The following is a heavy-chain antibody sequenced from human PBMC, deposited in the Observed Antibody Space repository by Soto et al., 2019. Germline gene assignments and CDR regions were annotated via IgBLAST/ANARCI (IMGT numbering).Heavy chain of an antibody. CDR3: AVRTVVTDYGMDV. J-gene: IGHJ6*02. CDR2: ISAYNGNT. V-gene: IGHV1-18*04. D-gene: IGHD2-15*01. CDR1: GYTFTSYG. Sequence: GASVKVSCKASGYTFTSYGISWVRQAPGQGLEWMGWISAYNGNTNYAQKLQGRVTMTTDTSTSTAYMELRSLRSGDAAVYYCAVRTVVTDYGMDVWGQGTTVTVSS.